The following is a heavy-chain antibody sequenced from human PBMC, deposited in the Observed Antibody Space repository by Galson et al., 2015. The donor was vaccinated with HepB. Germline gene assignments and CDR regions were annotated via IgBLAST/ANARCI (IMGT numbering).Heavy chain of an antibody. D-gene: IGHD2-2*01. J-gene: IGHJ6*02. V-gene: IGHV1-69*01. Sequence: SGGTFSKYAITWVRQAPGQGLEWMGGIIPFFGTPIYAQRFQGRVTITADESTTTANMELSSLRSDDTAVFYCALARDPNPTYYSSVNYGMDVWGQGTTVTVSS. CDR3: ALARDPNPTYYSSVNYGMDV. CDR2: IIPFFGTP. CDR1: GGTFSKYA.